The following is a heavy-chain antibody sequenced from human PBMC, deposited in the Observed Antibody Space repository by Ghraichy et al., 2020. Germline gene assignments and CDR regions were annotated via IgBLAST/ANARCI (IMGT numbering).Heavy chain of an antibody. V-gene: IGHV3-66*04. Sequence: GGSLRLSCVVSGFTVRSNYMSWVRQAPGKGLEWVSVIYSGGTTYYADSVKGRITISRDNSKNTLYLQMNSLRAEDTAVYYCARHGYCDGGSCYRKYYFDYWGQGTLVTVSS. CDR1: GFTVRSNY. J-gene: IGHJ4*02. CDR3: ARHGYCDGGSCYRKYYFDY. D-gene: IGHD2-15*01. CDR2: IYSGGTT.